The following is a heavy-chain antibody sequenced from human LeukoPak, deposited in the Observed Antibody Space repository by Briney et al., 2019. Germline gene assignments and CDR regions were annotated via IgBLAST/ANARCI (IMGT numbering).Heavy chain of an antibody. V-gene: IGHV3-23*01. CDR1: GFTFGSYA. J-gene: IGHJ4*02. CDR3: AKNNCRFSCYYDSYFDY. Sequence: GGSLRLSCAASGFTFGSYAMSWVRQAPGKGLEWVSAISGSGGSTYYADSVKGRFTISRDNSKNTLYLQMNSLRAEDTAVYYCAKNNCRFSCYYDSYFDYWGQGTLVTVSS. CDR2: ISGSGGST. D-gene: IGHD3-22*01.